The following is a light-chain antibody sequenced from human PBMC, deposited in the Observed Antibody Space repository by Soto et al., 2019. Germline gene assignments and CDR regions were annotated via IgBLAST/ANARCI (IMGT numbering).Light chain of an antibody. CDR3: QQYNNWPPLMCT. CDR2: GAS. V-gene: IGKV3-15*01. Sequence: EILLTQSPGSLSLSPGQRATLSCRASQSVSSTYLAWYQQKPGRPPRLLIYGASTRATGIPARFSGSGSGTECTLTNSSLQSEDFAVYYCQQYNNWPPLMCTFGQGTKLEI. CDR1: QSVSSTY. J-gene: IGKJ2*02.